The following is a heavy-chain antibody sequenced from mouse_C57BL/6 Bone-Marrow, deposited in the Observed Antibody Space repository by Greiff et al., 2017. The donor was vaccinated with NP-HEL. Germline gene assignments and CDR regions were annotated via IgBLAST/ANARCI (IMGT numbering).Heavy chain of an antibody. CDR1: GYTFTNYW. CDR2: IYPGGGYT. V-gene: IGHV1-63*01. CDR3: ARNYGSFFDY. Sequence: VQLQESGAELVRPGTSVKMSCKASGYTFTNYWIGWAKQRPGHGLEWIGDIYPGGGYTNYNEKFKGKATLTADKSSSTAYMQFSILTSEDSAIYYCARNYGSFFDYWGQGTTLTVSS. D-gene: IGHD1-1*01. J-gene: IGHJ2*01.